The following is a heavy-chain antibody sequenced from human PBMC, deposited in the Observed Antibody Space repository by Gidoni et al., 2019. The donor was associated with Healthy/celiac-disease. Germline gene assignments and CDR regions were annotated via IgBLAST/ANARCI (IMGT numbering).Heavy chain of an antibody. Sequence: SSYAMHWVRKAPGKGLEWVAVISYDGSNKYYADSVKGRFTISRDNSKNTLYLQMNSLGAVDAAVYSCTRDNSLTTSGAFDIWGQGTMVTVSS. CDR3: TRDNSLTTSGAFDI. V-gene: IGHV3-30-3*01. D-gene: IGHD4-17*01. CDR1: SSYA. CDR2: ISYDGSNK. J-gene: IGHJ3*02.